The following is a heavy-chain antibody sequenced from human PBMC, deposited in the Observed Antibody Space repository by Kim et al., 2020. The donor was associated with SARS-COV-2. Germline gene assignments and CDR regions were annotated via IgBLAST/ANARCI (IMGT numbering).Heavy chain of an antibody. CDR2: IYPGDSDT. D-gene: IGHD3-22*01. J-gene: IGHJ4*02. V-gene: IGHV5-51*01. Sequence: ESLKISCKGSGYSFTSYWIGWVRQMPGKGLEWMGIIYPGDSDTRYSPSFQGQVTISADKSISTAYLQWSSLKASDTAMYYCARQGYDSSGYYLHYFDYWGQGTLVTVSS. CDR3: ARQGYDSSGYYLHYFDY. CDR1: GYSFTSYW.